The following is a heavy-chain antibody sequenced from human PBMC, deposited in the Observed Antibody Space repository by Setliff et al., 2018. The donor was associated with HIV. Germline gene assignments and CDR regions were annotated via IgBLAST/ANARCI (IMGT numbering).Heavy chain of an antibody. J-gene: IGHJ3*01. Sequence: ASVKVSCKSAGGIFRSYAISWVRQAPGQGLEWMGGIVPASGSTTYAQKFEGRVTITADESTASAYMDLSGLRSDDAAVYFCVVGVNYYNLNPYDVWGQGTMVTVSS. D-gene: IGHD3-10*01. V-gene: IGHV1-69*13. CDR1: GGIFRSYA. CDR2: IVPASGST. CDR3: VVGVNYYNLNPYDV.